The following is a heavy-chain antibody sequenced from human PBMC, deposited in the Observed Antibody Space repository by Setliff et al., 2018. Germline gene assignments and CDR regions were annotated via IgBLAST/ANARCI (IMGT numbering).Heavy chain of an antibody. V-gene: IGHV4-39*07. Sequence: ETLSLTCTVSVGSISSSSYYWGWIRQPPGKGLEWIGSIYYSGSTYYNPSLKSRVTISVDTSKNQFSLKLSSVTAADTAVYYCARDPYNWNYGDAFDIWGQGTMVTVSS. CDR2: IYYSGST. CDR1: VGSISSSSYY. D-gene: IGHD1-7*01. CDR3: ARDPYNWNYGDAFDI. J-gene: IGHJ3*02.